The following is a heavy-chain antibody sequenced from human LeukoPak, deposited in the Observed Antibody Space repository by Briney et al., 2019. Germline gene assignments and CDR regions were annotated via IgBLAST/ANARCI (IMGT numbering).Heavy chain of an antibody. J-gene: IGHJ4*02. V-gene: IGHV4-31*03. CDR3: ARDPLFNGYSYGFFDY. CDR2: VYYSGST. D-gene: IGHD5-18*01. CDR1: GGSISSGGYY. Sequence: SETLSLTCTVSGGSISSGGYYWSWIRQHPGKGLEWIGYVYYSGSTYYNPSLKSRVTISVDTSKNQFSLKLSSVTAADTAVYYCARDPLFNGYSYGFFDYWGQGTLVTVSS.